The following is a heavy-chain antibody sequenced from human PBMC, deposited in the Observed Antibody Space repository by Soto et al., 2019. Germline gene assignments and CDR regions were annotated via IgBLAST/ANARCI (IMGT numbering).Heavy chain of an antibody. CDR3: AKQVRDGTSSPYYFDY. V-gene: IGHV3-23*01. J-gene: IGHJ4*02. CDR2: ISSAVNT. Sequence: GGSLRLSCAGSGFTFSNYAMSWVRQAPGKGLEWVSAISSAVNTYYADSVKGRFTISRDNSKDTLSLQMNSLRAEDTAVYYCAKQVRDGTSSPYYFDYWGQGTLVTVSS. CDR1: GFTFSNYA. D-gene: IGHD6-6*01.